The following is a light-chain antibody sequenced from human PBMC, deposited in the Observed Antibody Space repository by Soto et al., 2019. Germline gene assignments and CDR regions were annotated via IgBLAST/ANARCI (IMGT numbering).Light chain of an antibody. V-gene: IGKV3-20*01. CDR3: QQYTGPPTT. J-gene: IGKJ5*01. CDR1: LTVRSNS. Sequence: LTHSPDTLSLSPGERATLSCRASLTVRSNSLAWCQQRPVQAPRLLIYGAPTRAAGIPDRFSGSGSGTDFTLTITRLEPEDSAVYFCQQYTGPPTTFGQRTRLEIK. CDR2: GAP.